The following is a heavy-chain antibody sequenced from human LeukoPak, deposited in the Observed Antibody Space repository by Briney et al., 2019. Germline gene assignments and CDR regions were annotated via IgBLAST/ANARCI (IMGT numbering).Heavy chain of an antibody. V-gene: IGHV4-59*01. Sequence: SETLSLTCTVPGGSISSYYWSWIRQPPGKGLEWIGYIYYSGSTNCNPSLKSRVTISVDTSKNQFSLKLSSVTAADTAVYYCARGNFGITGRIDYWGQGTLVTVSS. D-gene: IGHD1-20*01. CDR3: ARGNFGITGRIDY. J-gene: IGHJ4*02. CDR2: IYYSGST. CDR1: GGSISSYY.